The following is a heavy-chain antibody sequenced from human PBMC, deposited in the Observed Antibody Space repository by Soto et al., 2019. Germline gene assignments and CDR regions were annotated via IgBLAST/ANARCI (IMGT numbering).Heavy chain of an antibody. CDR1: GFTFSTYS. V-gene: IGHV3-21*01. CDR3: AREYTAWPLAYGLDV. CDR2: ISSRSDI. J-gene: IGHJ6*02. D-gene: IGHD2-2*02. Sequence: PGGSLRLSCVVSGFTFSTYSISWVRQAPGKGLEWVSSISSRSDIYYADSVKGRFTISRDNAKNSVSLQMNSLRAEDTAVYYCAREYTAWPLAYGLDVWGQGTTVTVSS.